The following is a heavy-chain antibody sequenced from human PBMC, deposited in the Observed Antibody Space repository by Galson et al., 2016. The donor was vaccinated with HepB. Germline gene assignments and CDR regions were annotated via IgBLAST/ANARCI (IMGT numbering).Heavy chain of an antibody. CDR2: VSTDGRST. J-gene: IGHJ4*02. CDR3: ARAPPLPATVGGYDS. D-gene: IGHD2-2*01. Sequence: SLRLSCAASGFSLSWYWMHWVRQAPGKGPVWVSRVSTDGRSTNYADSVKGRFTISRDNAKNTLYLEMNSLRAEDTAVYYCARAPPLPATVGGYDSWGQGILVTVSS. CDR1: GFSLSWYW. V-gene: IGHV3-74*01.